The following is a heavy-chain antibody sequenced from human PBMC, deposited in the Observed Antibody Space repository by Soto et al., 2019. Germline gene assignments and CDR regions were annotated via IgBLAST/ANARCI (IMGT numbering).Heavy chain of an antibody. V-gene: IGHV3-53*01. J-gene: IGHJ3*02. CDR1: GFTVSSNY. Sequence: GGSLRLSCAASGFTVSSNYMSWVRQAPGKGLEWVSVIYSGGSTYYADSVKGRFTISRDNSKNTLYLQMNSLRAEDTAVYYCAREKPVPSYVGSGYEKVGGAFDIWGQGTMVTVSS. CDR2: IYSGGST. CDR3: AREKPVPSYVGSGYEKVGGAFDI. D-gene: IGHD5-12*01.